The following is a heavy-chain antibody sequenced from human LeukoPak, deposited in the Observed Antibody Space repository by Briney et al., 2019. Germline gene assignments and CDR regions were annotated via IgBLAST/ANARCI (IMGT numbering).Heavy chain of an antibody. CDR3: AKDKEMATIRRGYFDY. Sequence: GGSLRLSCAASGFDFSSYWMYWVRQAPGKGLVWVSRIKTDGTYTNYAESVKGRFTISRDNAKNSLYLQMNSLRAEDTALYYCAKDKEMATIRRGYFDYWGQGTLVTVSS. D-gene: IGHD5-24*01. V-gene: IGHV3-74*01. CDR1: GFDFSSYW. CDR2: IKTDGTYT. J-gene: IGHJ4*02.